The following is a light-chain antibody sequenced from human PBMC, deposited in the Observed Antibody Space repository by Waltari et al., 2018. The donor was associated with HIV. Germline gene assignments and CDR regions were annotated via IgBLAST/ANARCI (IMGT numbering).Light chain of an antibody. CDR3: QQSYSTPLT. J-gene: IGKJ4*01. CDR1: QTLSGY. Sequence: DIQMTQSPSSLSASVGDRVTITCRASQTLSGYLNWYQEKPGKAPKLLIYGASNLQSGVPSRFSGSGSGTDFTLTISSLQPEDFATYYCQQSYSTPLTFGGGTKVEIK. V-gene: IGKV1-39*01. CDR2: GAS.